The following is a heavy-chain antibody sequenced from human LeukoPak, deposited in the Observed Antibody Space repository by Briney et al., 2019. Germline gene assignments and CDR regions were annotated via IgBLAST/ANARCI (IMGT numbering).Heavy chain of an antibody. CDR2: ISSSGSTI. D-gene: IGHD3-10*01. V-gene: IGHV3-48*04. CDR1: GFTFSSYS. CDR3: ARVDYYGSGSPSGMDV. J-gene: IGHJ6*04. Sequence: GGSLRLSCAASGFTFSSYSMNWVRQAPGKGLEWVSYISSSGSTIYYADSVKGRFTISRDNAKNSLYLQMNSLRAEDTAVYYCARVDYYGSGSPSGMDVWGKGTTVTVSS.